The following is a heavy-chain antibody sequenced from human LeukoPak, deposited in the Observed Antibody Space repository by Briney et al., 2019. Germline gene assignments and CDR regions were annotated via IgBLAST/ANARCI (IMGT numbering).Heavy chain of an antibody. D-gene: IGHD1-26*01. V-gene: IGHV1-18*01. Sequence: APVKVSCKTSGYTFTDYGISWVRQAPGQGLEWMGWGSYLNGYRLYGQRFQGRLTMTADPSTTTVYMDLSSLTSDDTAVYYCARDAVGAQCFDIWGQGTMVAVSS. CDR2: GSYLNGYR. CDR3: ARDAVGAQCFDI. J-gene: IGHJ3*02. CDR1: GYTFTDYG.